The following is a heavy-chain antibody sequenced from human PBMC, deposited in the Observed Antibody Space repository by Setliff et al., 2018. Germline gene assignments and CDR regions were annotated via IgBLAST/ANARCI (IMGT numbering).Heavy chain of an antibody. D-gene: IGHD3-10*01. CDR2: IKQDESQK. CDR3: ARGPGSGRLKGFYT. V-gene: IGHV3-7*04. J-gene: IGHJ5*02. CDR1: GFTFGSYW. Sequence: GGSLRLSCAASGFTFGSYWMSWVRQAPGKGLEWVANIKQDESQKFYVDTVKGRFSSSRDNAKNSLYLQMNALRVEDTAVYYCARGPGSGRLKGFYTWGQGTLVTVSS.